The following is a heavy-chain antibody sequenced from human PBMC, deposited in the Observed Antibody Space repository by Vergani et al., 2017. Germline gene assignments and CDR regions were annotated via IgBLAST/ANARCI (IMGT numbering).Heavy chain of an antibody. CDR3: ATPLWFGELSHLTPGFLDLQN. V-gene: IGHV1-18*01. J-gene: IGHJ1*01. D-gene: IGHD3-10*01. CDR1: GYTFTNYG. Sequence: QVQLVQSGAEVKKPGASVKVSCKASGYTFTNYGINWVRQAPGQGLEWMGWISAYNGNTNYAQKFQGRVTITADTSTDTAYMELSSLRSEDTAVYYCATPLWFGELSHLTPGFLDLQNWGQGTLVTVSS. CDR2: ISAYNGNT.